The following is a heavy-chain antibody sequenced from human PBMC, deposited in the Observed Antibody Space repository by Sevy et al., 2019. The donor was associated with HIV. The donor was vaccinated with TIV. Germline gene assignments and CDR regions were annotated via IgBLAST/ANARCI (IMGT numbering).Heavy chain of an antibody. CDR1: GFTFSSYA. CDR2: ISYDGSNK. Sequence: GGSLRLSCAASGFTFSSYAMHWVRQAPGKGLEWVAVISYDGSNKYYADSVKGRFTISRDNSKNTLYLHMNSLRAEDTAVYYCARAGVEDYWGQGTLVTVSS. J-gene: IGHJ4*02. CDR3: ARAGVEDY. D-gene: IGHD2-15*01. V-gene: IGHV3-30-3*01.